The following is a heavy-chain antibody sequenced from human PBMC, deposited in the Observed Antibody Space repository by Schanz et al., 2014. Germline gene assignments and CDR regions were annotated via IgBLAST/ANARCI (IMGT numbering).Heavy chain of an antibody. V-gene: IGHV1-18*01. CDR3: ARDFSAYVGNYFDY. CDR1: GYPFTSDD. Sequence: QVQLVQSGAEVKKPGASVKVSCRASGYPFTSDDITWVRQPPGQGLEWMGWINGYNGHTLYAQKFQGRVTMTTDTSTSTSYMELTSLRFDDTAVYYCARDFSAYVGNYFDYWGQGTLVTVSS. D-gene: IGHD5-12*01. J-gene: IGHJ4*02. CDR2: INGYNGHT.